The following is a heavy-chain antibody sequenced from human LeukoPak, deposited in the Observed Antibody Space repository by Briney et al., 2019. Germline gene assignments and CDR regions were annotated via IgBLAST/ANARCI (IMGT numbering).Heavy chain of an antibody. J-gene: IGHJ4*02. CDR3: VRAGIAMAGHYFDY. CDR2: ISAYSGNT. CDR1: GGTFSSYA. Sequence: ASVKVSCKASGGTFSSYAISWVRQAPGQGPEWMGWISAYSGNTNYAQKLQGRVTMTTDTSTSTAYMELRSLRSDDTAVYYCVRAGIAMAGHYFDYWGQGTLVTVSS. D-gene: IGHD6-19*01. V-gene: IGHV1-18*01.